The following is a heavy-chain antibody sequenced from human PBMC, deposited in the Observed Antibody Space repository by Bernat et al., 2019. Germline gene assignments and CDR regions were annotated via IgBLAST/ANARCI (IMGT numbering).Heavy chain of an antibody. D-gene: IGHD1/OR15-1a*01. CDR1: GFTVSSNY. V-gene: IGHV3-66*01. CDR2: IYSGGST. Sequence: EVQLVESGGGLVQPGGSLRLSCAASGFTVSSNYMSWVRQAPGKGLEWVSVIYSGGSTYYADSVKGRFTISRDNSKNTLYLQMNSLRAKDTAVYYCARDSLLEHVFDYWGQGTLVTVSS. J-gene: IGHJ4*02. CDR3: ARDSLLEHVFDY.